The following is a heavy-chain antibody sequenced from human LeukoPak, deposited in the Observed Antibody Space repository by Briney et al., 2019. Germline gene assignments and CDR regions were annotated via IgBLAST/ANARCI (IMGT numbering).Heavy chain of an antibody. CDR3: ARESRSPFDGAGGAFDI. V-gene: IGHV3-11*04. CDR2: ISSSGSTI. CDR1: GFTFSDYY. Sequence: PGGSLRLSCAASGFTFSDYYMIWIRQAPGKGLEWVSYISSSGSTIYYADSVKGRFTISRDNAKNTLYLQMNSLRAEDTAVYYCARESRSPFDGAGGAFDIWGQGTMVTVSS. J-gene: IGHJ3*02. D-gene: IGHD4-17*01.